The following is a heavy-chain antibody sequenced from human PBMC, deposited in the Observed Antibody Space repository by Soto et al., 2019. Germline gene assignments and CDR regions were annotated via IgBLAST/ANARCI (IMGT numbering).Heavy chain of an antibody. V-gene: IGHV3-23*01. J-gene: IGHJ4*02. CDR2: ISGSGGST. Sequence: EVQLLESGGGLVQPGGSLRLSCAASGFTFSSYAMSWVRQAPGKGLEWVSAISGSGGSTYYADSVKGRFTISRDNSKNTLYLQLNSLSGEDTAVYQCASMIVVVITPTQPVWGQATLVTVSS. CDR3: ASMIVVVITPTQPV. D-gene: IGHD3-22*01. CDR1: GFTFSSYA.